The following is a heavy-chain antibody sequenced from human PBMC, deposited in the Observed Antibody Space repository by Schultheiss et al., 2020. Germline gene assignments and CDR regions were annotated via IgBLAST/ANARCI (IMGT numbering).Heavy chain of an antibody. D-gene: IGHD3-3*01. CDR3: ARGIFGVVTISYYYYYYYMDV. J-gene: IGHJ6*03. CDR2: IYYSGST. Sequence: SETLSLTCTVSGGSISSGDYYWSWIRQPPGKGLEWIGYIYYSGSTNYNPSLKSRVTISVDTSKNQFSLKLSSVTAADTAVYYCARGIFGVVTISYYYYYYYMDVWGKGTTVTVSS. V-gene: IGHV4-61*08. CDR1: GGSISSGDYY.